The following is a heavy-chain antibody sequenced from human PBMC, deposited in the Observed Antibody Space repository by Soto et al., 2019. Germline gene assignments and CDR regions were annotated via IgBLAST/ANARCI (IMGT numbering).Heavy chain of an antibody. V-gene: IGHV3-23*01. CDR2: ISGSGGST. CDR1: GFTFSSYA. CDR3: ARGEVDVAPFDP. Sequence: GGSLRLSCAASGFTFSSYAMSWVRQAPGKGLEWVSAISGSGGSTYYADSVKGRFTISRDNSKNTLYLQMNSLRSDDTAVYYCARGEVDVAPFDPWGQGTLVTVSS. D-gene: IGHD3-16*01. J-gene: IGHJ5*02.